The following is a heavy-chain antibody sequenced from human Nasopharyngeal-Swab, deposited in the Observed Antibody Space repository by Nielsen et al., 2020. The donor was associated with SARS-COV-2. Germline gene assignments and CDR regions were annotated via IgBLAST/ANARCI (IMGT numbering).Heavy chain of an antibody. Sequence: WIRQPGGKWLEWVAVISYDGSNKYYADSVKGRFTISRDNSKNTLYLQMNSLRAEGTAVYYCAKEPFYDFWSGYYWDYWGQGTLVTVSS. D-gene: IGHD3-3*01. V-gene: IGHV3-30*04. J-gene: IGHJ4*02. CDR3: AKEPFYDFWSGYYWDY. CDR2: ISYDGSNK.